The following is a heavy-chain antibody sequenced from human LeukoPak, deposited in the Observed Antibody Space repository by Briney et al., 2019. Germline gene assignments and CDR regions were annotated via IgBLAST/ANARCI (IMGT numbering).Heavy chain of an antibody. CDR2: ISGDGSKK. D-gene: IGHD5-18*01. V-gene: IGHV3-30-3*01. CDR1: GFTFSSYG. CDR3: ARTHDGYSYGQGDAFDI. Sequence: PGGSLRLSCVVSGFTFSSYGIHWVRQAPGKGLESVAVISGDGSKKYYANSMKGRFTISRDNSRNTLYLQMNSLRSDDTAVYYCARTHDGYSYGQGDAFDIWGQGTMVTVSS. J-gene: IGHJ3*02.